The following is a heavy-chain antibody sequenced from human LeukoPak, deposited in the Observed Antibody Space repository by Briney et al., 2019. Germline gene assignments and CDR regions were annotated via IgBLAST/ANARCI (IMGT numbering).Heavy chain of an antibody. Sequence: ASVKVSCKASGYTFTSHGISWVRQAPGQGLEWMGWISAYNGNTNYAQKLQGRVTMTTDTSTSTAYMELRSLRSDDTAVYYCARDRPLTYYYDSSGYYYDYWGQGTLVTVSS. J-gene: IGHJ4*02. CDR3: ARDRPLTYYYDSSGYYYDY. D-gene: IGHD3-22*01. CDR2: ISAYNGNT. CDR1: GYTFTSHG. V-gene: IGHV1-18*01.